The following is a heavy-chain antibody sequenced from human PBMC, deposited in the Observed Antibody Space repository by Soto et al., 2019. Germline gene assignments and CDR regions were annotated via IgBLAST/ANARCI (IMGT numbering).Heavy chain of an antibody. CDR3: ARGRESRSIFDF. CDR2: IDNGGTT. J-gene: IGHJ4*02. D-gene: IGHD6-13*01. V-gene: IGHV3-53*01. CDR1: GFSVSGNY. Sequence: GGSLRLSCAASGFSVSGNYMSWVRQAPGKGLEWVSNIDNGGTTYYADSVKGRFTTSRDNSRNTVDLQMDTLRAEGTAVYYCARGRESRSIFDFWGQGTLVTVSS.